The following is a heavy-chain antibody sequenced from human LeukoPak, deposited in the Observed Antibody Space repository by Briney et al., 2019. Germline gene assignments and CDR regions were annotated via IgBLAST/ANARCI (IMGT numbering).Heavy chain of an antibody. CDR2: ISSNGGST. J-gene: IGHJ4*02. CDR3: ARVSSSSWYRSWGVFDY. CDR1: GFTFSSYA. V-gene: IGHV3-64*01. D-gene: IGHD6-13*01. Sequence: QPGGSLRLSCAASGFTFSSYAMHWARQAPGKGLEYVSAISSNGGSTYYANSVKGRFTISRDNSKNTLYLQMGSLRAEDMAVYYCARVSSSSWYRSWGVFDYWGQGTLVTVSS.